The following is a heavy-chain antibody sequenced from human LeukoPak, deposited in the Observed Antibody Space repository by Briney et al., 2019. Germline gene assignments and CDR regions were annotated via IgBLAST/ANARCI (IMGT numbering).Heavy chain of an antibody. D-gene: IGHD6-19*01. CDR1: GYTFTSYD. J-gene: IGHJ4*02. V-gene: IGHV7-4-1*02. CDR3: ARDGIGIAVAEVFDY. CDR2: MNTNTGNP. Sequence: ASVKVSCKASGYTFTSYDINWVRQAPGQGLEWMGWMNTNTGNPTYAQGFTGRFVFSLDTSVSTAYLQISSLEAEDTAVYYCARDGIGIAVAEVFDYWGQGTLVTVSS.